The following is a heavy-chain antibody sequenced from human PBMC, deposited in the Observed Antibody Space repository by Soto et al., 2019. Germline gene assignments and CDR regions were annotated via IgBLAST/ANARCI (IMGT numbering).Heavy chain of an antibody. CDR2: IYYSGST. J-gene: IGHJ5*02. CDR3: SRGRNCFDH. Sequence: PSETQSLTCTLSGGSISSSSYYWGWIRQPPGKGLEWIGSIYYSGSTYYNPSLKSRVTISVDTSKNQFSLELSSVTAADTAVYYCSRGRNCFDHWGQGTLVTVSP. CDR1: GGSISSSSYY. V-gene: IGHV4-39*01.